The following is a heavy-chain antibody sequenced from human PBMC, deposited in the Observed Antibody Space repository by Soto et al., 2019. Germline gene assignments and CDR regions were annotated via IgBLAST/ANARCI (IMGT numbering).Heavy chain of an antibody. CDR2: INHSGST. CDR1: GGSFSGYY. D-gene: IGHD6-25*01. J-gene: IGHJ6*02. Sequence: QVQLQQWGAGLLKPSETLSLTCAVYGGSFSGYYWSWIRQPPGKGLEWIGEINHSGSTNYNPSLKSRVTISVDTSKNQFSQKLSSVTAADTAVYHCAGSGYWGVGYGMDVWGQGTTVTVSS. V-gene: IGHV4-34*01. CDR3: AGSGYWGVGYGMDV.